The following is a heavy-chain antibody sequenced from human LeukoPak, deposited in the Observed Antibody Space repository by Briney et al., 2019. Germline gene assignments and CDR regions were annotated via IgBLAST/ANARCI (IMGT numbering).Heavy chain of an antibody. CDR2: ISSSGSTL. CDR1: GFTFSSYE. J-gene: IGHJ6*02. V-gene: IGHV3-48*03. CDR3: ARAPHIYGMDV. Sequence: PGRSLRLSCAASGFTFSSYEMNWVRQAPGKGLEWVSYISSSGSTLYYADSVKGRFTISRDNAKNSLYLQMNSLRAEDTAVYYCARAPHIYGMDVWGQGTTVTVSS.